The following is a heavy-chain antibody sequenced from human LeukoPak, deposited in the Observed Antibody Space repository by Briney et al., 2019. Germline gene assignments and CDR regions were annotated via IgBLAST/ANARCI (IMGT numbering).Heavy chain of an antibody. CDR1: GGSISTYN. V-gene: IGHV4-59*08. J-gene: IGHJ6*03. CDR2: VYYSGST. D-gene: IGHD3-3*01. CDR3: ARMREYYDFWSGPPPDYYMDV. Sequence: SETLSLTCTVSGGSISTYNWNWIRQPPGKGLEWIGYVYYSGSTNYNPSLNSRVTISVDTSKNQFSLKLSSVTAADTAVYYCARMREYYDFWSGPPPDYYMDVWGKGTTVTVSS.